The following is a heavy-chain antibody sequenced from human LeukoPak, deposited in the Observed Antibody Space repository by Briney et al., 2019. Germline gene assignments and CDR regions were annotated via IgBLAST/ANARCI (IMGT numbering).Heavy chain of an antibody. CDR3: AKDRGLEWLFGAFDI. V-gene: IGHV3-23*01. D-gene: IGHD3-3*01. Sequence: GGSLRLSCAASGFTFSSYEMNWVRQAPGKGLEWVSAISGSGGSTYYADSVKGRFTISRDNSKNTLYLQMNSLRAEDTAVYYCAKDRGLEWLFGAFDIWGQGTMVAVSS. CDR2: ISGSGGST. CDR1: GFTFSSYE. J-gene: IGHJ3*02.